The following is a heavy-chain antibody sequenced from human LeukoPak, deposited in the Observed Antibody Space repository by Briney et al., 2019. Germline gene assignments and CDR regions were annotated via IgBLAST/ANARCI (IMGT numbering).Heavy chain of an antibody. CDR3: AKNQGYYYDKGAHSN. D-gene: IGHD3-22*01. CDR2: IAYDGSNK. Sequence: GGSLRLSCAASGFTFSSYGMHWVRQAPGKGLEWVAVIAYDGSNKYYADSVKGRFTISRDNSKNTLYLQMSSLRAEDTAVYYCAKNQGYYYDKGAHSNWGQGTLVTVSS. V-gene: IGHV3-30*18. CDR1: GFTFSSYG. J-gene: IGHJ4*02.